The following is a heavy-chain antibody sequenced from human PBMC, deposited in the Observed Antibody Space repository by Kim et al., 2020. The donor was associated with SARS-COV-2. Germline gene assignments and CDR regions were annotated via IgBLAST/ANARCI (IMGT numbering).Heavy chain of an antibody. V-gene: IGHV3-53*01. CDR1: GFTVSTTS. J-gene: IGHJ6*02. CDR3: ARDGMVRGGDWGLYYYYTGMDV. D-gene: IGHD3-10*01. CDR2: IYSGGRT. Sequence: GGSLRLSCAVSGFTVSTTSMTWVRQAPGKGLEWVSVIYSGGRTDYADSLRGRFTISRDNSKNTVYLQMNSLTAEDTAIYYCARDGMVRGGDWGLYYYYTGMDVWGQGTTVTVSS.